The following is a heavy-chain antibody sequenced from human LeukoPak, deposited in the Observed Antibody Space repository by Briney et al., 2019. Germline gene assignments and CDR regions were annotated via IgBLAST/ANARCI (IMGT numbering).Heavy chain of an antibody. Sequence: SETLSLTCTVSGGSIGSSTYYWGWIRQPPGKGLEWIGNIYYDGNTYYNPSLRSRVTISVDTSKKQFSLKVNSVTAADAAVYYCARHRLVYYGMDVRGQGTTVTVSS. D-gene: IGHD6-19*01. CDR3: ARHRLVYYGMDV. CDR1: GGSIGSSTYY. V-gene: IGHV4-39*01. J-gene: IGHJ6*02. CDR2: IYYDGNT.